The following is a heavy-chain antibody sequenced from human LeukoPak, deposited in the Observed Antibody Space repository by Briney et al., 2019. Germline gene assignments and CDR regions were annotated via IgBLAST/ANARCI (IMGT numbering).Heavy chain of an antibody. V-gene: IGHV4-4*09. Sequence: PSETLSVTCTVSGGSISSYYWSWIRQPRGKGLEWIGYIYTSGSTNYNPSLKSRVTISVDTSKNQFSLKLSSVTAADTAVYYCARSSGYDYYYYYMDVWGKGTTVTVSS. D-gene: IGHD5-12*01. CDR3: ARSSGYDYYYYYMDV. J-gene: IGHJ6*03. CDR2: IYTSGST. CDR1: GGSISSYY.